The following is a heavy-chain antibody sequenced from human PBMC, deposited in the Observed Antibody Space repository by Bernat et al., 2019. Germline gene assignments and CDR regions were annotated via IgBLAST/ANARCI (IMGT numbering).Heavy chain of an antibody. J-gene: IGHJ6*02. V-gene: IGHV4-31*03. CDR1: GGSISSGGYY. CDR2: IYYSGST. D-gene: IGHD3-10*01. Sequence: QVQLQESGPGLVKPSRTLSLTCTVSGGSISSGGYYWSWIRQHPGKGLEWIGYIYYSGSTYYNPSLKSRVTISVDTSKNQCSLKLSSVTAADTAVYYCARDNVASGSYYAVYGMDVWGQGTTVTVSS. CDR3: ARDNVASGSYYAVYGMDV.